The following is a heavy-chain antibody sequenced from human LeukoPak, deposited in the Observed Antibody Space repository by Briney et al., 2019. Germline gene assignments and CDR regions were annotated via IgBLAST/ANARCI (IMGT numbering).Heavy chain of an antibody. J-gene: IGHJ4*02. CDR1: GGSVSSGSYY. D-gene: IGHD3-22*01. V-gene: IGHV4-61*01. CDR2: IYYSGST. CDR3: ARGIGSSGFYPFDY. Sequence: SETLSLTCTVSGGSVSSGSYYWSWIRQPPGKGLEWIGYIYYSGSTNYNPSLKSRVTISVDTSKNQFSLKLSSVTAADTAVYYCARGIGSSGFYPFDYWGQGILVTVSS.